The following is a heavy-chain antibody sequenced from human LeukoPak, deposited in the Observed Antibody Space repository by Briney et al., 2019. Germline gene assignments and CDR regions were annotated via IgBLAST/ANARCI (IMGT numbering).Heavy chain of an antibody. CDR2: INSDGSFT. CDR1: GFTFRSYW. J-gene: IGHJ4*02. D-gene: IGHD5-18*01. Sequence: GGSLRLSCAASGFTFRSYWMHWVRQGPGKGLVWVSRINSDGSFTAYADSVKGRFTISRDNAKNTLYLQMNSLRAEDTAVYYCVRDVNGYLDYWGQGTLVTVSS. V-gene: IGHV3-74*01. CDR3: VRDVNGYLDY.